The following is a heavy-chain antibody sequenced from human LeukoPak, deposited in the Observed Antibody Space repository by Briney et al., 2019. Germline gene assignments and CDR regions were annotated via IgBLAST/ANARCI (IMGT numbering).Heavy chain of an antibody. V-gene: IGHV3-30*18. D-gene: IGHD6-6*01. CDR2: ISDDGTNK. CDR1: GFTFSSYD. CDR3: AKDSSSSNYYYSMDV. J-gene: IGHJ6*02. Sequence: GGSLRLSCAASGFTFSSYDMHWVRQAPGKGLEWVARISDDGTNKYYVDSVKGRVTISRDNSKNTLFLQVNSLRAEDTAVYYCAKDSSSSNYYYSMDVWGQGTTVTVSS.